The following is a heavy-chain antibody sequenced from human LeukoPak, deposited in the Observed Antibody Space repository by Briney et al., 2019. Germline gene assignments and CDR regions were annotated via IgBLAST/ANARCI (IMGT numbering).Heavy chain of an antibody. Sequence: SETLSLTCGVYDGSFSDYYWSWIRQPPGKGLEWIGEINHSGSTNYNPSLKSRVTISVDTSKNQFSLNLRSVSAADTAVYYCASGRFPEARADYWGPGTLVTVSS. CDR3: ASGRFPEARADY. J-gene: IGHJ4*02. V-gene: IGHV4-34*01. CDR2: INHSGST. D-gene: IGHD3-16*01. CDR1: DGSFSDYY.